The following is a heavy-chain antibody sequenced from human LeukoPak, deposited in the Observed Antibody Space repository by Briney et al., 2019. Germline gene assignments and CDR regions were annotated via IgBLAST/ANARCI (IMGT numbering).Heavy chain of an antibody. CDR1: GITFSSSW. J-gene: IGHJ4*02. Sequence: GGSLRLSCAASGITFSSSWMHWVRQAPGKGLVWVSRINSDGTTTSYADSVKGRFTISRDNAKNTLYLQMNSLRAEDTAVYYCAKRGSGNYYYYIDYWGQGTLVTVSS. CDR3: AKRGSGNYYYYIDY. CDR2: INSDGTTT. D-gene: IGHD3-10*01. V-gene: IGHV3-74*01.